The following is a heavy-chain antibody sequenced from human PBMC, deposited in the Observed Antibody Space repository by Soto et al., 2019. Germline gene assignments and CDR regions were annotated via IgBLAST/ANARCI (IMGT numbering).Heavy chain of an antibody. CDR1: GFTFSSYS. Sequence: EVQLVESGGGLVQPGGSLRLSCAASGFTFSSYSMNWVRQAPGKGLEWVSYISSSSSTIYYADSVKGRFTISRDNAKNSLYLQMNSLRAEDTAVYYWASLTPHRYYDFWSGWGQGTLVTVSS. V-gene: IGHV3-48*01. CDR3: ASLTPHRYYDFWSG. CDR2: ISSSSSTI. D-gene: IGHD3-3*01. J-gene: IGHJ4*02.